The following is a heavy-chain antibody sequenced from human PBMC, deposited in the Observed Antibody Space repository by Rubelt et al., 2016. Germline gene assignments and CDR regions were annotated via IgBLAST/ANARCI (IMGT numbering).Heavy chain of an antibody. Sequence: QVQLVESGGGVVQPGRSLRLSCAASGFTFSSYAMHWVRQAPGKGLEGVAVISYDGSNKYYAESVKGRFTISRDNSKNTLCLQMNSLRAEDTAVYYCAKDQEWELLYFDYWGQGTLVTVSS. D-gene: IGHD1-26*01. CDR3: AKDQEWELLYFDY. CDR2: ISYDGSNK. V-gene: IGHV3-30*04. J-gene: IGHJ4*02. CDR1: GFTFSSYA.